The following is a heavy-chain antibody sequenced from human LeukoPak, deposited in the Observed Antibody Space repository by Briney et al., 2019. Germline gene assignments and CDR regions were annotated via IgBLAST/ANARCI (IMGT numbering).Heavy chain of an antibody. CDR2: IYQSGST. Sequence: SETLSLTCTVSNYSISSGYYWGWIRQPPGKGLEFIGSIYQSGSTYYNPSLESRVTISVDTSRNQFSLKLSSVTAADTAVYFCVREAEWASSWVDYWGQGTLVTVSS. CDR3: VREAEWASSWVDY. J-gene: IGHJ4*02. CDR1: NYSISSGYY. V-gene: IGHV4-38-2*02. D-gene: IGHD6-13*01.